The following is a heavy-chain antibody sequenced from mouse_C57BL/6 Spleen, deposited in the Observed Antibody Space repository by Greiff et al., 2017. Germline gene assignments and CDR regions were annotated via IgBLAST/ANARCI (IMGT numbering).Heavy chain of an antibody. CDR1: GYTFTSYW. Sequence: VQLKQPGAELVKPGASVKLSCKASGYTFTSYWMHWVKQRPGQGLEWIGMIHPNSGSTNYNEKFKSKATLTVDKSSSTAYMQLSSLTSEDSAVYYCARGGTGFAYWGQGTLVTVSA. D-gene: IGHD4-1*01. CDR2: IHPNSGST. CDR3: ARGGTGFAY. J-gene: IGHJ3*01. V-gene: IGHV1-64*01.